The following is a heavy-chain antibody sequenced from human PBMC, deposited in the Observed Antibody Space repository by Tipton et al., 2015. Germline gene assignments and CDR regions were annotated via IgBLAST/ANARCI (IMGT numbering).Heavy chain of an antibody. CDR3: ARTYDFTAYSPVGC. V-gene: IGHV4-38-2*01. Sequence: LRLSCAVSAYSISSDYYWGWIRQPPGKGLEWIGSISHSGNTYYNPSLKSPVTMSRDTSKHQFSLKLSSVTAADTAVYYCARTYDFTAYSPVGCWGQGSLVTVSS. J-gene: IGHJ4*02. CDR1: AYSISSDYY. D-gene: IGHD2-21*01. CDR2: ISHSGNT.